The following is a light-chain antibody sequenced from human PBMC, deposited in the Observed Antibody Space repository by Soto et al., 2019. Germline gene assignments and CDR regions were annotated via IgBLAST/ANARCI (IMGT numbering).Light chain of an antibody. CDR2: SDN. CDR3: ATWDDSLNGVV. J-gene: IGLJ2*01. CDR1: SSNIGSNT. Sequence: QSVLTQPPSASGTPGQRVAISCSGSSSNIGSNTVSWYQQLPGTAPKLLIYSDNQRPSGVPDRFSGSKSGTSASLAISGLRSEDEADYYCATWDDSLNGVVFGGGTQLTVL. V-gene: IGLV1-44*01.